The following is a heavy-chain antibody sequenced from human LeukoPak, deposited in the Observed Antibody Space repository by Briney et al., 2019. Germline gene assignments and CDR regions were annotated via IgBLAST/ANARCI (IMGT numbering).Heavy chain of an antibody. CDR1: GFIFGSYV. D-gene: IGHD4-17*01. V-gene: IGHV3-74*01. Sequence: GGSLRLSCAASGFIFGSYVMHWVRQPPGKGLEWVSRISHDGGVTNYADSVKGRFTVSRDNAKNTLYLQLNSVRAEDTAVYYCAKGGASVTRYVDYWGQGTLVTVSS. J-gene: IGHJ4*02. CDR3: AKGGASVTRYVDY. CDR2: ISHDGGVT.